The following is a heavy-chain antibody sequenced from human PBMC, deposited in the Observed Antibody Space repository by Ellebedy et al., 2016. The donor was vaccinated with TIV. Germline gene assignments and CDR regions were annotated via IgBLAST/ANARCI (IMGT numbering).Heavy chain of an antibody. J-gene: IGHJ6*02. CDR3: ARGPGLLWFGELSVVYYYGMDV. V-gene: IGHV3-48*02. CDR2: ISSSSSTI. Sequence: GGSLRLXCAASGFTFSSYSMNWVRQAPGKGLEWVSYISSSSSTIYYADSVKGRFTISRDNAKNSLYLQMNSLRDEDTAVYYCARGPGLLWFGELSVVYYYGMDVWGQGTTVTVSS. D-gene: IGHD3-10*01. CDR1: GFTFSSYS.